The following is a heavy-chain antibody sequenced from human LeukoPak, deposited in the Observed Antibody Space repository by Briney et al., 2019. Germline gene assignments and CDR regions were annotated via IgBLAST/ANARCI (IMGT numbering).Heavy chain of an antibody. V-gene: IGHV4-39*07. J-gene: IGHJ4*02. D-gene: IGHD5-12*01. CDR2: IYYSGST. CDR3: ARDRVDGRYFDY. Sequence: WGRXPXGKGLEWVGSIYYSGSTYYNPSLKSRVTISVDTSKNQFSLKLSSVTAADTAVYYCARDRVDGRYFDYWGQGTLVTVSS.